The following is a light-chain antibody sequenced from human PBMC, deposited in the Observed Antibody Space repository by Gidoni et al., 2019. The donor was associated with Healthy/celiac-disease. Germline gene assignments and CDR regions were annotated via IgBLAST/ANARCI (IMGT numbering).Light chain of an antibody. CDR2: EVS. CDR1: SSDVGSYNL. V-gene: IGLV2-23*02. Sequence: QSALTQPASVSGSPGQAITISCTGTSSDVGSYNLVSWYQQHPGKAPKLMIYEVSKRPSGVSNLFSGSKSGNTASLTISVLQAEDEADYYFCSYAGSSTLVFGGGTKLTVL. CDR3: CSYAGSSTLV. J-gene: IGLJ3*02.